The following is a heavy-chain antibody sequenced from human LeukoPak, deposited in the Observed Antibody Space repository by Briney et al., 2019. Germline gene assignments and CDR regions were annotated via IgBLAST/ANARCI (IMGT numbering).Heavy chain of an antibody. V-gene: IGHV5-51*01. D-gene: IGHD2-2*01. CDR2: IYPGDSDT. CDR3: ARQDIVVVGAFDI. J-gene: IGHJ3*02. Sequence: GESLKISCKGSGYSFTSYWIGWVRQMPGKGLEWMGIIYPGDSDTRYSPSFQAQVTISADKSISTPYLQWSSLKASDTAMYYCARQDIVVVGAFDIWGQGTMVTVSS. CDR1: GYSFTSYW.